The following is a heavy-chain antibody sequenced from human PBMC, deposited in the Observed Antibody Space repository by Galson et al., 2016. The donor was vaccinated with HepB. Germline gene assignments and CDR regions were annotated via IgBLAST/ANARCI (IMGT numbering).Heavy chain of an antibody. J-gene: IGHJ4*02. V-gene: IGHV3-74*01. D-gene: IGHD1-26*01. CDR2: INRDGSTT. CDR1: GSTLSGYW. Sequence: SLRLSCAASGSTLSGYWMHWVRQAPGKGPMWVSRINRDGSTTNYADSVKGRFTISRDNAKNMLYLQMNGLRAEDTAVYYCARGGRVVGPNRPGFDYWGQGTLVTVSS. CDR3: ARGGRVVGPNRPGFDY.